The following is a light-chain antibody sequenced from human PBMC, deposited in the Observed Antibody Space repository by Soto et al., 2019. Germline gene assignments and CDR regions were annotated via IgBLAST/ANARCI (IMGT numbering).Light chain of an antibody. Sequence: EIVLTQSPGTLSLSPGERATLSCRASQSVSSSYLAWYQQKPGQAPRLLIYGASSRATGIPDRFSGSGSGTDFTLTISRLEPEDFAVYYCQQYGSSPFTFGGGTKVEL. V-gene: IGKV3-20*01. J-gene: IGKJ4*01. CDR3: QQYGSSPFT. CDR1: QSVSSSY. CDR2: GAS.